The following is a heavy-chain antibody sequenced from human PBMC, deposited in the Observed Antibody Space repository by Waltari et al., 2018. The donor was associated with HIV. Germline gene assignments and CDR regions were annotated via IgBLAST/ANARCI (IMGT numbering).Heavy chain of an antibody. D-gene: IGHD6-19*01. CDR2: TSPLHDGP. J-gene: IGHJ4*02. Sequence: QEELVQSGAEVKKPGASVRVPGKMSQFILNNYVIQWVRQAPGQALEWLGWTSPLHDGPRYSPFFEDRVTITRDPSITAVYMDFSSLTPEDTAVYYCARGPLGGWYATWGQGTLVTVS. CDR3: ARGPLGGWYAT. V-gene: IGHV1-8*01. CDR1: QFILNNYV.